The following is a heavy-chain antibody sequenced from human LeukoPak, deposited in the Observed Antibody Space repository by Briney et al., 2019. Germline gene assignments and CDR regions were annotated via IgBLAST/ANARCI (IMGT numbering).Heavy chain of an antibody. CDR3: ARDWGGYCSSTSCPMEALDAFDI. J-gene: IGHJ3*02. Sequence: QPGGSLRLSCAASGFTFSSYWMSWVRQAPGKGLEWVANIKQGGSEKYYVDSVKGRFTISRDNAKNSLYLQMNSLRAEDTAVYYCARDWGGYCSSTSCPMEALDAFDIWGQGTMVTVSS. CDR1: GFTFSSYW. D-gene: IGHD2-2*01. V-gene: IGHV3-7*01. CDR2: IKQGGSEK.